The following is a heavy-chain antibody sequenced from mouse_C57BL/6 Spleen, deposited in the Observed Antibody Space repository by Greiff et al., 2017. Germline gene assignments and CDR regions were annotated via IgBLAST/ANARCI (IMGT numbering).Heavy chain of an antibody. V-gene: IGHV1-15*01. Sequence: QVQLQQSGAELVRPGASVTLSCKASGYTFTDYEMHWVKQTPVHGLEWIGAIDPETGGTAYNQKFKGKAILTADKSSSTAYMELRSLTSEDTAVYYCTRPTVATMDYGGQGTSAPVSS. D-gene: IGHD1-1*01. CDR2: IDPETGGT. J-gene: IGHJ4*01. CDR1: GYTFTDYE. CDR3: TRPTVATMDY.